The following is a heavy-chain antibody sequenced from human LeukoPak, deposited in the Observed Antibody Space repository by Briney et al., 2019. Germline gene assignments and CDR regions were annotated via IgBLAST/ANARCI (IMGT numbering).Heavy chain of an antibody. CDR3: ARDVVVVPAAIHYGMDV. V-gene: IGHV4-34*01. CDR2: INHSGRT. CDR1: GGSFSDYF. D-gene: IGHD2-2*01. J-gene: IGHJ6*02. Sequence: SETLSLTCAVYGGSFSDYFWGWIRQPPGKGLEWIGEINHSGRTYYNPSLKSRVTISVDTSKNQSSLHLSSVTAADTAVYYCARDVVVVPAAIHYGMDVWGQGTTVTVSS.